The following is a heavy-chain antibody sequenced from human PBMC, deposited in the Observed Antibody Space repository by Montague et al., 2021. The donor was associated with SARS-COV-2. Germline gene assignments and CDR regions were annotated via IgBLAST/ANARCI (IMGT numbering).Heavy chain of an antibody. CDR2: ISDSGST. D-gene: IGHD2-15*01. Sequence: SETLSLTCTVSGGSISSFYWSWFRQPPGKGLEWIGYISDSGSTNYNPSLTSRVTTSVDTSKNQFSLKVNSVTAADTAVYYCARHYSATLTAVYWGQGTLVTVSS. V-gene: IGHV4-59*08. CDR3: ARHYSATLTAVY. CDR1: GGSISSFY. J-gene: IGHJ4*02.